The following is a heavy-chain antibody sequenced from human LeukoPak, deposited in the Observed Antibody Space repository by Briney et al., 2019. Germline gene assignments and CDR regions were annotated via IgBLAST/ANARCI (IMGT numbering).Heavy chain of an antibody. D-gene: IGHD6-19*01. J-gene: IGHJ4*02. CDR2: ISSSGSTI. CDR1: GFTFSSYE. CDR3: ARDGSGWYVFDY. V-gene: IGHV3-48*03. Sequence: GSLRLSCAASGFTFSSYEMNWVRQAPGKGLGWASYISSSGSTIYYADSVKGRFTISRDNAKNSLYLQMNSLRAEDTAVYYCARDGSGWYVFDYWGQGTLVTVSS.